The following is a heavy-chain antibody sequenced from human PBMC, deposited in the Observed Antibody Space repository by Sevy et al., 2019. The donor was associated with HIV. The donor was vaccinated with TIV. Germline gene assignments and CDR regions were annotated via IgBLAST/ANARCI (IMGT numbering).Heavy chain of an antibody. Sequence: GGSLRLSCAASGFTFSDYYMSWIRQAPGKGLEWVSYISSSGSSIYYADSVKGRFTISRDNAKNSLYLQMNSLRAEDTAVYYWSRSKYYYDSSGYSPFGYWGQGTLVTVSS. V-gene: IGHV3-11*01. CDR3: SRSKYYYDSSGYSPFGY. J-gene: IGHJ4*02. CDR1: GFTFSDYY. CDR2: ISSSGSSI. D-gene: IGHD3-22*01.